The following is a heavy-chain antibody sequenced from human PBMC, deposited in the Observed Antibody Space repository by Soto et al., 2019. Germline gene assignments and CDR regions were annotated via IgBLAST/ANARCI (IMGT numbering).Heavy chain of an antibody. CDR3: ARASQFGELIIHC. Sequence: EVRLVESGGGLVQPGGSLRLSCAASGFTFKSYSMNWVRQAPGEGLEWVSYISGGSKTINYADSVKGRFTISRDNARNSLYLQMNSLRVEDTAVYYCARASQFGELIIHCWGQGTLVTISS. J-gene: IGHJ4*02. V-gene: IGHV3-48*04. CDR2: ISGGSKTI. CDR1: GFTFKSYS. D-gene: IGHD3-10*01.